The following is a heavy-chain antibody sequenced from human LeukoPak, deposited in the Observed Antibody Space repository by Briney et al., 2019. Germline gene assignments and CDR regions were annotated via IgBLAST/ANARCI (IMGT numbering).Heavy chain of an antibody. Sequence: ASVKVSCKASGYTFTSYYMHWVRQAPGQGLEWMGIINPSGGSTSYAQKFQGRVTMTRGTSTSTVYMELSSLRSEDTAVYYCTRGGPVAGTHKYFQHWGQGTLVTVSS. D-gene: IGHD6-19*01. V-gene: IGHV1-46*01. CDR1: GYTFTSYY. J-gene: IGHJ1*01. CDR2: INPSGGST. CDR3: TRGGPVAGTHKYFQH.